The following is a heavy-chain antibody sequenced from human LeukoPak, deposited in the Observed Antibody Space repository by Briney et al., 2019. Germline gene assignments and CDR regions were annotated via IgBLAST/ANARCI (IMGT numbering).Heavy chain of an antibody. CDR2: ISSSSSYI. CDR3: ARELHADFDWLPPPYGMDV. V-gene: IGHV3-21*01. D-gene: IGHD3-9*01. CDR1: GFTFSSYS. J-gene: IGHJ6*02. Sequence: GGSLRLSCAASGFTFSSYSMNWVRQAPGKGLEWVSSISSSSSYIYYADSVKGRFTISRDNAKNSLYLQMNSLRAEDTAVYYCARELHADFDWLPPPYGMDVWGQGTTVTVSS.